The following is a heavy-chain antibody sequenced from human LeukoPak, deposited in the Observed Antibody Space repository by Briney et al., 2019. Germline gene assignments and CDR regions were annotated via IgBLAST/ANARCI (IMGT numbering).Heavy chain of an antibody. D-gene: IGHD3-10*01. CDR3: ARLRGYYYGSGSYPGTTPKMYYFDY. V-gene: IGHV5-51*01. Sequence: GESLKISCKGSGYSFTSYWIGWVRQMPGKGLEWMGIIYPGDSDTRYSPSFQGQVTISADKSISTAYLQWSSLKASDTAMYYCARLRGYYYGSGSYPGTTPKMYYFDYWGQGTLVTVSS. CDR1: GYSFTSYW. J-gene: IGHJ4*02. CDR2: IYPGDSDT.